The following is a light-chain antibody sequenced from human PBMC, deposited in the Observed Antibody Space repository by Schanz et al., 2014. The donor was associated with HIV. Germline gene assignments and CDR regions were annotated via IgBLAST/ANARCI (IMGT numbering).Light chain of an antibody. J-gene: IGLJ2*01. CDR1: TGAATRGHF. CDR2: DTT. V-gene: IGLV7-46*01. CDR3: LLNNSGARGI. Sequence: QAVVTQEPSLTVSPGGTVTLTCGFSTGAATRGHFAFRLQQKPGHAPRALIYDTTIKNSWTPARFSGSLLGGKAALTISGAQPEDEADYYCLLNNSGARGIFGGGTKLTVL.